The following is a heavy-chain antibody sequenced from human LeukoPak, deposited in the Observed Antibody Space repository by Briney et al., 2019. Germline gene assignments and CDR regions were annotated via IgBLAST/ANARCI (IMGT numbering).Heavy chain of an antibody. CDR3: AREEMGGSYYNYYGMDV. CDR1: GGTFSSYA. D-gene: IGHD5-24*01. J-gene: IGHJ6*02. V-gene: IGHV1-69*04. Sequence: ASVKVSCKASGGTFSSYAISWVRQAPGQGLEWMGRIIPILGIANYAQKFQGRVTITADKSTSTAYMELSSLRSEDTAVYYCAREEMGGSYYNYYGMDVWGQGTTVTVSS. CDR2: IIPILGIA.